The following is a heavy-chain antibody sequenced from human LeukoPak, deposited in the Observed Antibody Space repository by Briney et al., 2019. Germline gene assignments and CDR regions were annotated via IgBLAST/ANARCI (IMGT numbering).Heavy chain of an antibody. V-gene: IGHV4-59*01. CDR3: ARVKDDSSGYSHDAFDI. D-gene: IGHD3-22*01. CDR2: IYYSGST. J-gene: IGHJ3*02. Sequence: SETLSLTSTVSGGSISSYYWSWIRQTPGKGLEWIGYIYYSGSTNYNPSLKSRVTISVDTSKNQFSLKLSSVTAADTAVYYCARVKDDSSGYSHDAFDIWGQGTMVTVSS. CDR1: GGSISSYY.